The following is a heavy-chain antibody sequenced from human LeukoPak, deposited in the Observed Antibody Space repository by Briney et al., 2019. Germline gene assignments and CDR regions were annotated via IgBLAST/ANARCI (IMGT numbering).Heavy chain of an antibody. V-gene: IGHV3-23*01. CDR1: GFTFSSYW. Sequence: GGSLRLSCAASGFTFSSYWMHWVRQAPGKGLEWVSGISGSGGSTYYADSVKGRFTISRDNSKNTLYLQMNSLRAEDTAVYYCAKDRASWAGDYDRPYWGQGTLVTVSS. J-gene: IGHJ4*02. CDR3: AKDRASWAGDYDRPY. D-gene: IGHD3-16*01. CDR2: ISGSGGST.